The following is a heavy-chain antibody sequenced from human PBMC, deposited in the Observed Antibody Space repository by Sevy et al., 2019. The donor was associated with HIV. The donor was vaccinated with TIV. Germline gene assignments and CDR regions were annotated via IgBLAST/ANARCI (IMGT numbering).Heavy chain of an antibody. CDR1: GFTFSSYE. J-gene: IGHJ3*01. D-gene: IGHD6-13*01. V-gene: IGHV3-48*03. CDR3: ARDTVILSAADLDGFDF. Sequence: GGSLRLSCAASGFTFSSYEMNWVRQAPGKGLEWVSYISSSGSTIYYADSVKGRFPISRDNAENSLYLQMDSLRAEDTAVYYCARDTVILSAADLDGFDFWGQGTMVTVSS. CDR2: ISSSGSTI.